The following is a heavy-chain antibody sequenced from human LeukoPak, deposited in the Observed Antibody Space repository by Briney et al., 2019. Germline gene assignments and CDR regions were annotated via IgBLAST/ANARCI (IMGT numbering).Heavy chain of an antibody. V-gene: IGHV4-61*02. CDR1: GGSISSGSYY. D-gene: IGHD3-3*01. J-gene: IGHJ4*02. Sequence: PSETLSLTCTVSGGSISSGSYYWSWIRQPAGKGLEWIGRIYTSGSTNYNPSLKSRVTIPVDTSKNQFSLKLSSVTAADTAVYYCARGPSEWQPDYWGQGTLATVSS. CDR3: ARGPSEWQPDY. CDR2: IYTSGST.